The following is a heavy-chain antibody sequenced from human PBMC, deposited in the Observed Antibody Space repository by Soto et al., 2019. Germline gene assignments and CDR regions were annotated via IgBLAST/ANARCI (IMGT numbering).Heavy chain of an antibody. Sequence: QLQLQESGPGLVKPSETLSLTSTVSGGHISSDTHYWVWIRQPPGKGLEWIGSIYYSASTYYNPSLRSRVTKSVVTSKRQDSLTLNSVTAADTAMYCCARQTAVMNGEVAFDIWGQGTIVTVSS. CDR1: GGHISSDTHY. CDR3: ARQTAVMNGEVAFDI. J-gene: IGHJ3*02. D-gene: IGHD2-21*01. CDR2: IYYSAST. V-gene: IGHV4-39*01.